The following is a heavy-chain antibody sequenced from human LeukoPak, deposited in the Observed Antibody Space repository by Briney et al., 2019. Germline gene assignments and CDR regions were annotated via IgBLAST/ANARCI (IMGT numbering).Heavy chain of an antibody. CDR1: GFPFIEYS. CDR2: IGIDSGNT. Sequence: GGSLRLSCTASGFPFIEYSMNWVRQAPGKGLEWTSYIGIDSGNTKYADSVRGRFTISADKAKNSLYLQMNSLRVEDTAVYYCARGHNYAFDNWGQGTLVSVAS. D-gene: IGHD1-1*01. CDR3: ARGHNYAFDN. J-gene: IGHJ4*02. V-gene: IGHV3-48*01.